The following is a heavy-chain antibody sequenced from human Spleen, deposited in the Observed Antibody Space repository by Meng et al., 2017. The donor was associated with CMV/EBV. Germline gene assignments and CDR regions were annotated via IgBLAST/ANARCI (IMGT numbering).Heavy chain of an antibody. CDR2: ISSSSDYI. CDR3: ARDRVTVGYCSSISCPTLGGYFDL. D-gene: IGHD2-2*01. CDR1: GFTVSSNY. J-gene: IGHJ2*01. V-gene: IGHV3-21*01. Sequence: GGSLRLSCAASGFTVSSNYMSWVRQAPGKGLEWVSSISSSSDYIYYADSLKGRFTISRDNAKNSLYLQMNSLRAEDTAVYYCARDRVTVGYCSSISCPTLGGYFDLWGRGTLVTVSS.